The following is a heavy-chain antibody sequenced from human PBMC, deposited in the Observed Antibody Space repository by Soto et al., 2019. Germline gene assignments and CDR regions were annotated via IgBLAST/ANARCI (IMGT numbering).Heavy chain of an antibody. CDR1: GGSISSYY. CDR2: SYYSGST. CDR3: ARQIQETDFWSGYYDYYYMDV. D-gene: IGHD3-3*01. Sequence: QVQLQESGPGLVKPSETLSLTCTVSGGSISSYYWSWIRQPPGKGLEWIGYSYYSGSTNYNPSLKSRVTISVDTSKNQFSLKLSSVTAADTAVYYCARQIQETDFWSGYYDYYYMDVWGKGTTVTVSS. J-gene: IGHJ6*03. V-gene: IGHV4-59*08.